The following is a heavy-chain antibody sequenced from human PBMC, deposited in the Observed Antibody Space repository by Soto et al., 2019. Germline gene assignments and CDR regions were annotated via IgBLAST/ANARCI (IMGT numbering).Heavy chain of an antibody. Sequence: PSETLSLTCTVSSGSISSSSYYWGWIRQPPGKGLEWIGSIYYSGSTYYNPSLKSRVTISADTSKNQFSLKLSSVTAADTAVYYCARGRNWFDPWGQGTLVTVSS. CDR3: ARGRNWFDP. CDR2: IYYSGST. CDR1: SGSISSSSYY. J-gene: IGHJ5*02. V-gene: IGHV4-39*01.